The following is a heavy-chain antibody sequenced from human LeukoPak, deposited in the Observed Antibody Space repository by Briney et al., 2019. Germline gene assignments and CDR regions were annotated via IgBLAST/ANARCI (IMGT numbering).Heavy chain of an antibody. D-gene: IGHD3-22*01. CDR1: GFDFGAYE. Sequence: PGGSLRLSCAASGFDFGAYEMNWVRQAPGKGLEWVAYIAGSDSTIYYADSVGGRFTISRDNAKKSLYLQMNSLRAEDTALYYCTTLGYHLDSWGQGTLVTVSS. V-gene: IGHV3-48*03. J-gene: IGHJ4*02. CDR2: IAGSDSTI. CDR3: TTLGYHLDS.